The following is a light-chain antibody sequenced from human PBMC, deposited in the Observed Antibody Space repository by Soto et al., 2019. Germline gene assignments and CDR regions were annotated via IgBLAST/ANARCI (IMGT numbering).Light chain of an antibody. J-gene: IGLJ1*01. CDR2: EVT. V-gene: IGLV2-14*01. Sequence: QSVLTQAASVSGSPGQSITISCTGSSGDVGGYNYVSWYQQHPGKAPKLIIYEVTNQPSGVSNCFSASKSGNTASLTISGLQAEDEAYYYCSSYTNTDTLVVFGTGTKVTVL. CDR3: SSYTNTDTLVV. CDR1: SGDVGGYNY.